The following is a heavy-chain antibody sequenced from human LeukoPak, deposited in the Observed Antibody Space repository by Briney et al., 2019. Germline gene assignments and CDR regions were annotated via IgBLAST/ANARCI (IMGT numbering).Heavy chain of an antibody. Sequence: ASVKVSCKASGYTFTSYYMHWVRQAPGQGLEWVGWINPKNGGSNYAQKFQGRVTMTRDTSISTAYMELSRLRSDDTAVYYCARDRGGDYWGQGTLVTVSS. CDR2: INPKNGGS. CDR3: ARDRGGDY. J-gene: IGHJ4*02. CDR1: GYTFTSYY. D-gene: IGHD3-10*01. V-gene: IGHV1-2*02.